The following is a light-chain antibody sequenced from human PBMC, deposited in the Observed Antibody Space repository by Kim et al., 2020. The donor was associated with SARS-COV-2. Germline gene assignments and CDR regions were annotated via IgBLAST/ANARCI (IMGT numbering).Light chain of an antibody. V-gene: IGKV4-1*01. CDR2: WAS. CDR3: QQYYSAPFP. Sequence: RATINCKSSQNLLSSSTNKNYLAWYQQKPGQPPKLLFYWASTRKSGVPDRFSGSGSGTDFTLTISSLQAEDVAVCYCQQYYSAPFPFGQGTKLEI. J-gene: IGKJ2*01. CDR1: QNLLSSSTNKNY.